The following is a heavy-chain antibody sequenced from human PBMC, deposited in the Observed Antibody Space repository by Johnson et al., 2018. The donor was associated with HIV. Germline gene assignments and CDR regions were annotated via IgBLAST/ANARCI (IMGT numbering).Heavy chain of an antibody. V-gene: IGHV3-30*18. CDR3: AKGLWGGSYPHDAYDI. J-gene: IGHJ3*02. CDR1: GFSFSNYG. CDR2: ISYDGSNT. D-gene: IGHD1-26*01. Sequence: QVQLVESGGGVVQPGRSLRLSCAASGFSFSNYGMHWVRQAPGKGLEWVVVISYDGSNTYYADSVKGRFTISRDNSNNTLFLQMNSLRAEDTAIYYCAKGLWGGSYPHDAYDIWGQGTMVTVSS.